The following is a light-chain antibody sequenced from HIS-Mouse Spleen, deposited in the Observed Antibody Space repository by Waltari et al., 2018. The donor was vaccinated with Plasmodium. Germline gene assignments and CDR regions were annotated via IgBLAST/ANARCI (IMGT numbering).Light chain of an antibody. J-gene: IGLJ2*01. CDR1: KLGDKY. Sequence: SYELTQPPSVSVSPGQTASITCAGDKLGDKYACWYQQKTGQSPVLVIYQDSKRPAGITERFSGSNSGNTATLTISGTQAMDEADYSCQAWDSSTVVFGGGTKLTVL. V-gene: IGLV3-1*01. CDR3: QAWDSSTVV. CDR2: QDS.